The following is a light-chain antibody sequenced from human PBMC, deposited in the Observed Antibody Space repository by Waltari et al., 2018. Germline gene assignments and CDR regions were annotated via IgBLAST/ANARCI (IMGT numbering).Light chain of an antibody. CDR3: QNHERLPAT. CDR1: QSIGKY. CDR2: EAS. J-gene: IGKJ1*01. V-gene: IGKV3-20*01. Sequence: ELLLTQSPGTLSLSPGERATLSCRASQSIGKYLVWYQQNPGQAPRILMYEASRRATGIPDRFSGSGSGTDFSLTISRLEPEDFAVYYCQNHERLPATFGQGTKVEIK.